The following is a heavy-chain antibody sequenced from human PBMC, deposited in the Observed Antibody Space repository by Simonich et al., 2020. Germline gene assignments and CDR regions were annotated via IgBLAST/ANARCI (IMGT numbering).Heavy chain of an antibody. Sequence: GGGVVQPGRSLRLSCAASGFTFSSYGMHWVRQAPGKGLEWVAVILYDGSNKYYADSVKGRFPIYRDNSKNKLYLQMNSLRSEDTAVYYCARELSKNGEAAAGYYFDYWGQGTLVTVSS. J-gene: IGHJ4*02. V-gene: IGHV3-33*08. CDR1: GFTFSSYG. D-gene: IGHD6-13*01. CDR2: ILYDGSNK. CDR3: ARELSKNGEAAAGYYFDY.